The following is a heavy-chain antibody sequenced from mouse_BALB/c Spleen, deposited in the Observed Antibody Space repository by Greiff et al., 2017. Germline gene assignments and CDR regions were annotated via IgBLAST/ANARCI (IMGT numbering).Heavy chain of an antibody. CDR1: GFTFSDYY. Sequence: EVQVVESGGGLVKPGGSLKLSCAASGFTFSDYYMYWVRQTPEKRLEWVATISDGGSYTYYPDSVKGRFTISRDNAKNNLYLQMSSLKSEDTAMYYCARENYGSRGFAYWGQGTLVTVSA. V-gene: IGHV5-4*02. CDR2: ISDGGSYT. D-gene: IGHD1-1*01. CDR3: ARENYGSRGFAY. J-gene: IGHJ3*01.